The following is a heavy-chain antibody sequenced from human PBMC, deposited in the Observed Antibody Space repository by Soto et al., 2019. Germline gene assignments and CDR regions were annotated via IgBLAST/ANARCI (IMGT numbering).Heavy chain of an antibody. D-gene: IGHD3-9*01. CDR1: GGSISSGGYY. J-gene: IGHJ4*02. Sequence: SETLSLTCTVSGGSISSGGYYWGWVRQPPGKGLEWIGSVYYSGSTYYNPSLESRVTISVDKSKNQSSLKLMSLSAADTAVYYCGRLEGLATIPYYFDYWGQGALVTVSS. CDR3: GRLEGLATIPYYFDY. CDR2: VYYSGST. V-gene: IGHV4-39*01.